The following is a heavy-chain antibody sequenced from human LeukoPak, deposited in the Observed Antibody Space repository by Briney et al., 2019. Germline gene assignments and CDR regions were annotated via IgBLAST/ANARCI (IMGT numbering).Heavy chain of an antibody. CDR3: ARSCSGYPAPYYYYYMDV. CDR1: GGSISSYY. D-gene: IGHD5-12*01. V-gene: IGHV4-4*07. Sequence: SGTLSLTCTVSGGSISSYYWSWIRQPAGKGLEWIGRIYTSGSTNYNPSLKSRVTMSVDTSKNQFSLKLSSVTAADTAVYYCARSCSGYPAPYYYYYMDVWGKGTTVTVSS. J-gene: IGHJ6*03. CDR2: IYTSGST.